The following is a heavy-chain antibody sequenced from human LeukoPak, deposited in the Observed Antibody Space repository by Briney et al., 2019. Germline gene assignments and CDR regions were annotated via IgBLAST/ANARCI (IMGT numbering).Heavy chain of an antibody. CDR2: IYYSGST. CDR1: GGSISSSSYY. J-gene: IGHJ4*02. V-gene: IGHV4-39*07. Sequence: PSETLSLTCTVSGGSISSSSYYWGWIRQPPGKGLEWIGSIYYSGSTYYNPSLKSRVTISVDTSKNQFSLNLQSVTPEDTAVYYCASSSDFWSGYYLHYWGQGTLVTVSS. D-gene: IGHD3-3*01. CDR3: ASSSDFWSGYYLHY.